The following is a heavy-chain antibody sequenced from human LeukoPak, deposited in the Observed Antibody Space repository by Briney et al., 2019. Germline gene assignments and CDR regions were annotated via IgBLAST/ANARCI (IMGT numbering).Heavy chain of an antibody. Sequence: GGSLRLSCAASGFTSSRYNMNWVRQAPGKGLEWVSYISSGSGTIYYADSVKGRFTISRDNARNSLYLQMNSLRAEDTAVYYCARDRSSAYWGQGTLVTVSS. CDR2: ISSGSGTI. V-gene: IGHV3-48*01. CDR1: GFTSSRYN. CDR3: ARDRSSAY. D-gene: IGHD2-15*01. J-gene: IGHJ4*02.